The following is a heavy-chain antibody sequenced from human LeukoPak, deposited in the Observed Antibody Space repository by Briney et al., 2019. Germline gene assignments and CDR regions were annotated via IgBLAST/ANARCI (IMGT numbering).Heavy chain of an antibody. V-gene: IGHV4-30-2*01. CDR2: IYHSGST. CDR1: GGSISSGGYS. Sequence: KPSQTLSLTCAVSGGSISSGGYSWSWIRQPSGKGLEWIGYIYHSGSTYYNPSLKSRVTISVDRSKNQFSLKLSSVTAADTAVYYCARGYGDPAGGMDVWGQGTTVTVSS. J-gene: IGHJ6*02. CDR3: ARGYGDPAGGMDV. D-gene: IGHD4-17*01.